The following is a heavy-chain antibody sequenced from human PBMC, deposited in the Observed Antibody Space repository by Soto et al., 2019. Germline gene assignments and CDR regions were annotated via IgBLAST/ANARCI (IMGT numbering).Heavy chain of an antibody. J-gene: IGHJ4*02. V-gene: IGHV3-21*01. D-gene: IGHD6-13*01. CDR2: ISSASSYT. Sequence: EVQLVESGGGLVKPGGSLRLSCAASGFTFSSYSMNWVRQAPGKGLEWVSSISSASSYTYYADSVKGRFTISRDNAKNSLFLQMNSLRAEDTAVYYCARVKTGSAAGIGSPADYWCQGTLVTVSS. CDR1: GFTFSSYS. CDR3: ARVKTGSAAGIGSPADY.